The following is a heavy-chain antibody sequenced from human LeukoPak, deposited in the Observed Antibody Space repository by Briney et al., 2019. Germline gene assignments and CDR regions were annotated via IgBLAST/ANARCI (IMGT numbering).Heavy chain of an antibody. J-gene: IGHJ5*02. V-gene: IGHV1-69*13. Sequence: ASVKVSCKASGGTFSSYAISWVRQAPGQGLEWMGVIIPIFGTANYAQKFQGRVTITADESTSTAYMELSSLRSEDTAVYYCARDPVKLELGGYNCFDPWGQGTLVTVSS. D-gene: IGHD1-7*01. CDR2: IIPIFGTA. CDR3: ARDPVKLELGGYNCFDP. CDR1: GGTFSSYA.